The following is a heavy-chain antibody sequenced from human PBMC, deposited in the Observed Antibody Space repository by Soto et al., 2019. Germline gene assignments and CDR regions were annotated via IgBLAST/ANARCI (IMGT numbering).Heavy chain of an antibody. CDR3: AKDRGVRGGSLDY. CDR2: ISYDGSKK. Sequence: PGGSLRLSCADSGFTFSRYGMHWVRQAPGKGLEWVAVISYDGSKKDYVDSVKGRFTISRDNSKNTLYLQMNSLRAEDTAVYYCAKDRGVRGGSLDYWGQGTLVTVSS. D-gene: IGHD3-10*01. J-gene: IGHJ4*02. V-gene: IGHV3-30*18. CDR1: GFTFSRYG.